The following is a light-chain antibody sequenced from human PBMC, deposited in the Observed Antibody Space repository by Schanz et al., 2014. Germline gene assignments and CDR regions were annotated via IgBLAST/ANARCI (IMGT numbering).Light chain of an antibody. CDR2: ATS. J-gene: IGKJ3*01. CDR3: QQASSFPLT. Sequence: DTQMTQSPSSVSASVGARVTITCRTSQGIGDWLAWYQQKPGKAPELLIYATSSLQSGVPSRFRGSGYETDFTLTISGLQPEDIATYYCQQASSFPLTFGPGTKVDIK. V-gene: IGKV1-12*01. CDR1: QGIGDW.